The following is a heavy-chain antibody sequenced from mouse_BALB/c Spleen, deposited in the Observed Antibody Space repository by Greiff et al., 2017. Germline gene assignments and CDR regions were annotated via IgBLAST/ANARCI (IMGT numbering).Heavy chain of an antibody. CDR3: ARGGGTAWFAY. D-gene: IGHD4-1*01. J-gene: IGHJ3*01. V-gene: IGHV3-2*02. CDR2: ISYSGST. Sequence: EVMLVESGPGLVKPSQSLSLTCTVTGYSITSDYAWNWIRQFPGNKLEWMGYISYSGSTSYNPSLKSRISITRDTSKNQFFLQLNSVTTEDTATYYCARGGGTAWFAYWGQGTLVTVSA. CDR1: GYSITSDYA.